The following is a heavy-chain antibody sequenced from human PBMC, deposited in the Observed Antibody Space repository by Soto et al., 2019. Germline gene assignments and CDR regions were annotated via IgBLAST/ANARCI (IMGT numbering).Heavy chain of an antibody. CDR1: GITLRDYS. CDR3: ATVLSAAFDI. CDR2: ISGGTGTT. J-gene: IGHJ3*02. Sequence: GGSLRLSCAVSGITLRDYSINWVRQAPGKGLEWVSGISGGTGTTYYADSVKGRFTISRDNSKNTVYLQMNSLRAEDTALYYCATVLSAAFDIWGQGTMVTVSS. V-gene: IGHV3-23*01.